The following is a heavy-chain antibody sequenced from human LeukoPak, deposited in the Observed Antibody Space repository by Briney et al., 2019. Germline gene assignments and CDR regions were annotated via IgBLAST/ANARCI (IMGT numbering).Heavy chain of an antibody. Sequence: SETLSLTCTVSGGSISSYYWSWIRQPPGKGLEWIGYIYYTGSTKYNPSLKSRVTMSVDTSKNQFFLKLSSVTAADTAVYYCARYHCTNVALQNFDSWGQGTLVTVCS. CDR3: ARYHCTNVALQNFDS. V-gene: IGHV4-59*01. D-gene: IGHD2-8*01. CDR1: GGSISSYY. J-gene: IGHJ4*02. CDR2: IYYTGST.